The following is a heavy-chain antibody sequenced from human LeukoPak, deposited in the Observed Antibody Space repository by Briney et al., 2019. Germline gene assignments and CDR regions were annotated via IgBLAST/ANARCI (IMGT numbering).Heavy chain of an antibody. D-gene: IGHD6-13*01. CDR2: IYYSGST. J-gene: IGHJ5*02. CDR3: ARGGSSSWYTWFDP. Sequence: SETLSLTCTVSGGSISSYYWSWIRQPPGKGLEWIGYIYYSGSTNYNPSLKSRVTISIDTSKNQFSLNLSSVTAADTALYYCARGGSSSWYTWFDPWGQGTLVTVSS. CDR1: GGSISSYY. V-gene: IGHV4-59*01.